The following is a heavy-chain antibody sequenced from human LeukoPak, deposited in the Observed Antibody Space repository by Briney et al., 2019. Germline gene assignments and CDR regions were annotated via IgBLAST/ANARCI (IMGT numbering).Heavy chain of an antibody. CDR1: GYTFTNFD. CDR3: ARAPMGPAPLY. J-gene: IGHJ4*02. V-gene: IGHV1-8*01. Sequence: ASVKVSCKASGYTFTNFDINWVRQAPGQGLEWMGWMNPVSGNAGSAQKFQGRVTLTRDTSITTAYMELSSLRSDDTAFYYCARAPMGPAPLYWGQGTLVTASS. CDR2: MNPVSGNA. D-gene: IGHD2-2*01.